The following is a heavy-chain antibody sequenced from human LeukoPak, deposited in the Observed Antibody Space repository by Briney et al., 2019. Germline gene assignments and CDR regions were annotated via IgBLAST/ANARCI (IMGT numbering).Heavy chain of an antibody. CDR1: GGSISSYY. Sequence: SETLSLTCTVSGGSISSYYWGWIRQPPGKGLEWIGRIYSSGSTNYNPSLKSRVTMSVDTSKNQFSLKLSSVTASDTAVYYCARDFYDSTDAFDIWGQGTMVTVSS. CDR2: IYSSGST. V-gene: IGHV4-4*07. D-gene: IGHD3-22*01. J-gene: IGHJ3*02. CDR3: ARDFYDSTDAFDI.